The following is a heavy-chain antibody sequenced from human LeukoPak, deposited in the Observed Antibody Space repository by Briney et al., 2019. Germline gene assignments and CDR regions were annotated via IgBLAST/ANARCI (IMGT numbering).Heavy chain of an antibody. Sequence: SLRVSCEASGVTFSGYTISWVRQAPGQGLEWVGGIIPILGTATYAQKSQGRVAITADESTSTDYMELSSLRSEDTAVYYCARDDGEVATGYYYGMDVWGKGTTVTVSS. CDR2: IIPILGTA. J-gene: IGHJ6*04. D-gene: IGHD5-12*01. CDR3: ARDDGEVATGYYYGMDV. CDR1: GVTFSGYT. V-gene: IGHV1-69*01.